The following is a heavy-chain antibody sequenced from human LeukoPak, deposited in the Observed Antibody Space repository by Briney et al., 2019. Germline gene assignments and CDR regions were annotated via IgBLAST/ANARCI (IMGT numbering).Heavy chain of an antibody. CDR1: GFTFSSYA. J-gene: IGHJ3*02. CDR3: AKDHIQQLVPDAFDI. D-gene: IGHD6-13*01. Sequence: GGSLRLSCAASGFTFSSYAMSWVRQAPGKGLEWVSAISGSGGSTYYAGSVKGRFTISRDNSKNTLYLQMNSLRAEDTAVYYCAKDHIQQLVPDAFDIWGQGTMVTVSS. V-gene: IGHV3-23*01. CDR2: ISGSGGST.